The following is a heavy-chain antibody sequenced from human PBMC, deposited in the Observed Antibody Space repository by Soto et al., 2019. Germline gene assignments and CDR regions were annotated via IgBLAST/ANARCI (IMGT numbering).Heavy chain of an antibody. V-gene: IGHV4-30-4*02. CDR1: GGSISSGDYY. D-gene: IGHD6-19*01. Sequence: PSETLSLTCTVSGGSISSGDYYWSWIRQPPGKGLEWIGYIYYSGSTYYNPSLKSRVTISVDTSKNQFSLKLSSVTAADTAVYYCARAPKMYSSGWYYFDYWGQGTLVTVSS. CDR2: IYYSGST. J-gene: IGHJ4*02. CDR3: ARAPKMYSSGWYYFDY.